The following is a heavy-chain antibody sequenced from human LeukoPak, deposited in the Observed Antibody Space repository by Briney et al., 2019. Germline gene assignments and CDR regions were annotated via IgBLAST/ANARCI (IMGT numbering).Heavy chain of an antibody. CDR3: ARDYGQLHDYGAFDY. J-gene: IGHJ4*02. CDR2: IYTSGST. V-gene: IGHV4-4*09. D-gene: IGHD4/OR15-4a*01. Sequence: SETLSLTCTVSGGSISSYYWSWIRQPPGKGLEWIGYIYTSGSTNYNPSLKSRVTISVDTSKNQFSLKLSSVTAADTAVYYCARDYGQLHDYGAFDYWGQGTLVTVSS. CDR1: GGSISSYY.